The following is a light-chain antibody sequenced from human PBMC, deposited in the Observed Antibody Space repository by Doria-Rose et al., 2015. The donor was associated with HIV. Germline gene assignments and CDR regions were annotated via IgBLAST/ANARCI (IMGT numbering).Light chain of an antibody. CDR3: VLYMGSGIWM. Sequence: QTVVTQEPSSSVSLGGTVTLTCGLTSGPVTGAYYTSLHQQTPCHAPRNIIYNTYSLSSGVSDRFSGSILGNKAALTILGAQADDESDYYCVLYMGSGIWMFGGGTKLTVL. V-gene: IGLV8-61*01. CDR1: SGPVTGAYY. J-gene: IGLJ3*02. CDR2: NTY.